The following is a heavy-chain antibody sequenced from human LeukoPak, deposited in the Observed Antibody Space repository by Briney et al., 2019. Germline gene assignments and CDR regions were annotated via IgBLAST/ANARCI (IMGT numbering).Heavy chain of an antibody. CDR1: GFTFDDYA. CDR3: ATQDTAMAVYYFDY. CDR2: ISSSGGST. Sequence: PGGSLRLSCAASGFTFDDYAMHWVRQAPGKGLEWVSAISSSGGSTYYADSVKGRFTISRDSSKNTLYLQMNSLRAEDTAIYYCATQDTAMAVYYFDYWGQGTLVTVSS. J-gene: IGHJ4*02. V-gene: IGHV3-23*01. D-gene: IGHD5-18*01.